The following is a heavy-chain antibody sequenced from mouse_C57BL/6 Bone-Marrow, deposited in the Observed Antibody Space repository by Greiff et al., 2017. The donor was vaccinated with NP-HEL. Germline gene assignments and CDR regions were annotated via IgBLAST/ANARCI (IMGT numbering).Heavy chain of an antibody. CDR1: GYSITSGYY. CDR2: ISYDGSN. Sequence: VQLQQSGPGLVKPSQSLSLTCSVTGYSITSGYYWNWIRQFPGNKLEWMGYISYDGSNNYNPSLKNRISITRDTSKNQFFLKLNSVTTEDTATYYCARTVVEGFAYWGQGTLVTVSA. CDR3: ARTVVEGFAY. V-gene: IGHV3-6*01. D-gene: IGHD1-1*01. J-gene: IGHJ3*01.